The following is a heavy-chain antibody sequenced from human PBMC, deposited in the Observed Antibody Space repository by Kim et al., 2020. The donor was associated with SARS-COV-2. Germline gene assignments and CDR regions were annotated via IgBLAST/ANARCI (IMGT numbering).Heavy chain of an antibody. CDR2: INPSGGSK. J-gene: IGHJ4*02. CDR1: GYTFTSYY. CDR3: ARTNGGNILGGIFDY. V-gene: IGHV1-46*01. Sequence: ASVKVSCKASGYTFTSYYMHWVRQAPGQGLEWMGIINPSGGSKSYAQKFQGRVTMTRDTSTSTVYMELSSLRSEDTAVYYCARTNGGNILGGIFDYWGQGTLVTVSS. D-gene: IGHD2-15*01.